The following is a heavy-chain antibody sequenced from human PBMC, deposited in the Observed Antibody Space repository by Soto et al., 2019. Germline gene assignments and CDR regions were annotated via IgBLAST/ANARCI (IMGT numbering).Heavy chain of an antibody. CDR3: ARDDDYGSFDY. J-gene: IGHJ4*02. Sequence: QVQLQESGPGLVKPSETLSLTCTVSGGSVSSGSYYWSWIRQPPGKGLEWIGYIYYSGSTNYNPSLKSRVTISVDTSQNQFSLKLSSVTAADTAVYYCARDDDYGSFDYWGQGTLVTVSS. CDR2: IYYSGST. D-gene: IGHD4-17*01. CDR1: GGSVSSGSYY. V-gene: IGHV4-61*01.